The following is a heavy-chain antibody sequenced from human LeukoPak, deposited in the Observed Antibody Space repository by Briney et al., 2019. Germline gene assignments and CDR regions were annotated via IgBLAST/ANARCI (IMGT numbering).Heavy chain of an antibody. CDR1: GYTLTTYG. CDR2: ISAYNGNT. Sequence: GASVKVSCKASGYTLTTYGISWVRQAPGQGLEWMGWISAYNGNTNYAQKLQGRVTMTTDTSTSTAYMELRSLRFDDTAVYYCARLVGGTGSTRFYFDYWGQGTLVTVSS. J-gene: IGHJ4*02. CDR3: ARLVGGTGSTRFYFDY. V-gene: IGHV1-18*01. D-gene: IGHD1-26*01.